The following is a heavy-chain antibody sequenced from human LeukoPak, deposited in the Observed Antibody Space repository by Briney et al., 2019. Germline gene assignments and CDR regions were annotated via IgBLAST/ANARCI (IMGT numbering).Heavy chain of an antibody. J-gene: IGHJ6*02. V-gene: IGHV3-23*01. CDR1: GFAFSSYA. D-gene: IGHD6-19*01. CDR3: AKAMYSSGWYKGGYGMDV. CDR2: INGGGGTT. Sequence: GGSLRLSCAASGFAFSSYAMNWVRQAPGKGLEWVSAINGGGGTTYYAVSVKGRLTISRDNSKGTLYLQMNSLRAEDTAVYYCAKAMYSSGWYKGGYGMDVWGQGTTVTVSS.